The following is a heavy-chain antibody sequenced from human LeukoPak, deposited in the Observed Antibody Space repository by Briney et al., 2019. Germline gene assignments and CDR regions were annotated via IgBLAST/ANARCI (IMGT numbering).Heavy chain of an antibody. CDR2: ISYSGST. Sequence: SQTLSLTRTVSGASISSDGFYWSWVRQHPGKGLEWIGYISYSGSTYYNPSLKSRVSVSLDTSKSQFSLKLTSVTAADTAVYFCARGPSYCDFWGQGTLVTVSS. CDR1: GASISSDGFY. J-gene: IGHJ4*02. V-gene: IGHV4-31*03. CDR3: ARGPSYCDF.